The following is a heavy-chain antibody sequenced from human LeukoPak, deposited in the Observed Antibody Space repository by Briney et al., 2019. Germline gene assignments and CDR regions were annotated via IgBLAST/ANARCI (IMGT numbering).Heavy chain of an antibody. D-gene: IGHD1-26*01. Sequence: PSETLSLTCSVSGFSIGTGYSWGWIRQPPGKGLEWIGTIYHRGNTYYNPSLMSRVTISLDTSKNQFSLRLTSVTAADTALYYCARDIVGATRTYFDYWGQGTLVTVSS. CDR2: IYHRGNT. CDR3: ARDIVGATRTYFDY. CDR1: GFSIGTGYS. V-gene: IGHV4-38-2*02. J-gene: IGHJ4*02.